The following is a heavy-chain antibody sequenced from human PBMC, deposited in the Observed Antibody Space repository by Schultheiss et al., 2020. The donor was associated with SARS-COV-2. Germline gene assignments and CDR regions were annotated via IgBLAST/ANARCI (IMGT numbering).Heavy chain of an antibody. CDR2: ISAYNGNT. D-gene: IGHD4-23*01. CDR1: RGTFSDYA. J-gene: IGHJ4*02. CDR3: ARTTVAPPDY. V-gene: IGHV1-18*01. Sequence: ASVKVSCKASRGTFSDYAINWVRQAPGQGLEWMGWISAYNGNTNYAQKLQGRVTMTTDTSTSTAYMELRGLTSDDTAVYYCARTTVAPPDYWGQGTLVTVSS.